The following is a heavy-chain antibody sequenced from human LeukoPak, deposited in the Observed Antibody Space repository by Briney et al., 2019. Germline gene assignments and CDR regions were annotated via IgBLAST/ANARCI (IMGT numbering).Heavy chain of an antibody. J-gene: IGHJ6*03. Sequence: PETLSLTCTVSGGSISSSSYYWGWIRQPPGKGLEWIGSIYYSGSTYYNPSLKSRVTISVDTSKNQFSLKLSSVTAADTAVYYCARDRSRYSSSWYLSGDYYYYMDVWGKGTTVTVSS. CDR1: GGSISSSSYY. CDR3: ARDRSRYSSSWYLSGDYYYYMDV. D-gene: IGHD6-13*01. CDR2: IYYSGST. V-gene: IGHV4-39*07.